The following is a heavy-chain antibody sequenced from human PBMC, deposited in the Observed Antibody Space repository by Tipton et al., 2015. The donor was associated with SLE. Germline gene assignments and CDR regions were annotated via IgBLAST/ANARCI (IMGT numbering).Heavy chain of an antibody. D-gene: IGHD1-14*01. V-gene: IGHV3-53*05. CDR3: ARDQNPGFYYYYMDV. CDR2: IYSGGST. CDR1: GFTVSSNY. J-gene: IGHJ6*03. Sequence: SLRLSCAASGFTVSSNYMSWVRQAPGKGLEWVSVIYSGGSTYYADSVKGRFTISRDNAKNSLYLQMNSLRAEDTALYYCARDQNPGFYYYYMDVWGKGTTVTVSS.